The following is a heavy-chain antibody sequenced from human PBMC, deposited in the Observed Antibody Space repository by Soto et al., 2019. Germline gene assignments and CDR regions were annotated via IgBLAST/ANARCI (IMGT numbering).Heavy chain of an antibody. J-gene: IGHJ6*02. CDR1: GFTFSSYW. Sequence: GGSLRLSCAASGFTFSSYWMHWVRQAPGKGLVWVSRINSDGSSTSYADSVKGRFTISRDNAKNTLYLQMNSLRAEDTAVYYCARVGGRRWLQQTMDVWGQGTTVTVSS. D-gene: IGHD5-12*01. CDR3: ARVGGRRWLQQTMDV. V-gene: IGHV3-74*01. CDR2: INSDGSST.